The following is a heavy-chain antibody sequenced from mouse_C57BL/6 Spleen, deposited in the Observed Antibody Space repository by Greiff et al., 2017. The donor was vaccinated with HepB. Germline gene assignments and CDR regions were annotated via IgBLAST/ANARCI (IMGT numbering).Heavy chain of an antibody. CDR1: GFTFTDYY. CDR3: ASDTERLWIGYFDG. D-gene: IGHD1-1*02. Sequence: EVMLVESGGGLVQPGGSLSLSCAASGFTFTDYYMSWVRQPPGKALEWLGFIRNKANGYTKEYSASVKGRFTISRDNSQSILYLQMNALGAEDSATYCCASDTERLWIGYFDGWGTGTTVTVSS. CDR2: IRNKANGYTK. V-gene: IGHV7-3*01. J-gene: IGHJ1*03.